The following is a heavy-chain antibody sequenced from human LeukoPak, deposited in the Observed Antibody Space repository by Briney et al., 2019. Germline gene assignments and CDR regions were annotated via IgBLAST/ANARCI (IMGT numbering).Heavy chain of an antibody. CDR3: ARTTSPTDNFDY. CDR2: IYYSGST. J-gene: IGHJ4*02. D-gene: IGHD2-2*01. Sequence: SETLSLTCTVSGGSISSYYWSWIRQPPGKGLEWIGYIYYSGSTNYNPSLKSRVTISVDTSKNQFSLKLSSVTAADTAVYYCARTTSPTDNFDYWGQGTLVTVSS. CDR1: GGSISSYY. V-gene: IGHV4-59*08.